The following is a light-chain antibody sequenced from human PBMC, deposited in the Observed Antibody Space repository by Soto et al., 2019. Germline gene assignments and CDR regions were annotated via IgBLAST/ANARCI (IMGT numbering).Light chain of an antibody. CDR2: VAS. V-gene: IGKV3-20*01. CDR1: QSVSSSY. J-gene: IGKJ4*01. Sequence: EIVLTQSPGTLSLSPGEGATLSCRASQSVSSSYLAWYQQKPGQAPRPLIYVASSRATGIPDRFSGSGSGTDFTLTISRLEPEDFAVYYCQQYASSPLTFGGGTKVEIK. CDR3: QQYASSPLT.